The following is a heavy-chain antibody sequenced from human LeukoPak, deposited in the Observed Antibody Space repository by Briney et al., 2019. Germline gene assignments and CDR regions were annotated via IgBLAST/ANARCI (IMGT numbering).Heavy chain of an antibody. J-gene: IGHJ4*02. CDR2: IYPGDSAT. CDR1: GYSFTTYW. D-gene: IGHD3-22*01. V-gene: IGHV5-51*01. Sequence: GESLKISCKGSGYSFTTYWIGWVRQMPGKGLEWMGIIYPGDSATRYSPSFQSQVTISADKSINTAYLQWSSLKASDTAMYYCASHDRSGSSKGNFDYWGQGTLVTVSS. CDR3: ASHDRSGSSKGNFDY.